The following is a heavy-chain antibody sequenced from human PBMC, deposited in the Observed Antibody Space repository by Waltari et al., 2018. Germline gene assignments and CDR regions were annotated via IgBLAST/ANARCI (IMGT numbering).Heavy chain of an antibody. V-gene: IGHV4-39*07. Sequence: QLQLQESGPGLVNPSETLSLTCTVSGGSIRRSSYYWGWIRQSPGKGLEWIGSIYYIGSTYYNPSLKSRVTISVDTSKNQFSLKLSSVTAADTAVYYCARDFRGRIIAARLGAFDIWGQGTMVTVSS. CDR3: ARDFRGRIIAARLGAFDI. CDR2: IYYIGST. D-gene: IGHD6-6*01. J-gene: IGHJ3*02. CDR1: GGSIRRSSYY.